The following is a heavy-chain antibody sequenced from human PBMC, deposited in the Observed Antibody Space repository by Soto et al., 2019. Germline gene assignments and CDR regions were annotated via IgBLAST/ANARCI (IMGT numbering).Heavy chain of an antibody. D-gene: IGHD6-13*01. V-gene: IGHV2-70*11. J-gene: IGHJ5*02. CDR2: IDWDDDK. CDR1: GFSLSTSGMC. CDR3: ARTFSSSWYSWFDP. Sequence: SGPTLVNPTQTLTLTCTFSGFSLSTSGMCVSWIRQPPGKALEWLARIDWDDDKYYSTSLKTRLTISKDTSKNQVVLTMTNMDPVDTATYYCARTFSSSWYSWFDPWGQGTLVTVSS.